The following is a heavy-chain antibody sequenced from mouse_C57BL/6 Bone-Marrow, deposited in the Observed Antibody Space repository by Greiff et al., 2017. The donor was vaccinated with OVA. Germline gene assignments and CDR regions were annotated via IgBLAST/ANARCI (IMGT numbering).Heavy chain of an antibody. CDR1: GFTFSDYY. CDR3: ARDPRVQPDYFDY. Sequence: EVMLVESEGGLVQPGSSMKLSCTASGFTFSDYYMAWVRQVPEKGLEWVANINYDGSSTYYLDSLKSRFIISRDNAKNILDLQMSSLKSEDTATYYCARDPRVQPDYFDYWGQGTTLTVSS. CDR2: INYDGSST. J-gene: IGHJ2*01. V-gene: IGHV5-16*01. D-gene: IGHD5-1*01.